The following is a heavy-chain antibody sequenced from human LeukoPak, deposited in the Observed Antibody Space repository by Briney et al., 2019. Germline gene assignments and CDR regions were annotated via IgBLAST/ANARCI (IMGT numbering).Heavy chain of an antibody. CDR2: IKQDGSGK. V-gene: IGHV3-7*03. J-gene: IGHJ4*02. Sequence: GGSLRLSCAASGSTFSSYWMSWVRQAPGKGLEWVANIKQDGSGKHYVDSVKGRFTISRDNAKNSLYLQMDSLRAEDTAVYYCARAHEGSYFDYWGQGTLVTVSS. CDR3: ARAHEGSYFDY. CDR1: GSTFSSYW.